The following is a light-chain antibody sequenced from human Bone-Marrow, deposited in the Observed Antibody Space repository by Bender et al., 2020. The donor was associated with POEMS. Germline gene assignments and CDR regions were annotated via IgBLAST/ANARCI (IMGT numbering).Light chain of an antibody. CDR2: EVN. Sequence: VTISCTGSSSNTGSGYDINWYQHLPGTAPKLIIYEVNKRPSGVPDRFSGSKSANTASLTVSGLQAEDEAEYYCSSYAGSDNLLFGGGTKLTVL. J-gene: IGLJ2*01. CDR3: SSYAGSDNLL. V-gene: IGLV2-8*01. CDR1: SSNTGSGYD.